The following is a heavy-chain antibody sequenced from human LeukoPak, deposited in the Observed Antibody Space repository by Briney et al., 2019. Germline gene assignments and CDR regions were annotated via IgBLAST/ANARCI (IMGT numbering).Heavy chain of an antibody. J-gene: IGHJ4*02. CDR1: GFTFSSHW. D-gene: IGHD1-14*01. Sequence: PGGSLRLSCGASGFTFSSHWINWVRQAPGKGLEWVAVINQDGNEKYYVDSVKGRFTISRDNAQNSLYLQMNSLRAEDTAVYYCARDFRNAGDYWGQGTLVTVSS. CDR2: INQDGNEK. CDR3: ARDFRNAGDY. V-gene: IGHV3-7*01.